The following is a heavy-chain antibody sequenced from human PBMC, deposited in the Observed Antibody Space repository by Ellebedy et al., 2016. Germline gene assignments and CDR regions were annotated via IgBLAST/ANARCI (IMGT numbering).Heavy chain of an antibody. D-gene: IGHD2-2*01. Sequence: GESLKISXAASGFTASSNYMSWVRQAPGKGLEWVSVIYSGGSTYYADSVKGRFTISRDNSKNTLYLQMNSLRAEDTAVYYCAREFVVVPAATSYYYYGMDVWGQGTTVTVSS. CDR3: AREFVVVPAATSYYYYGMDV. V-gene: IGHV3-53*01. J-gene: IGHJ6*02. CDR1: GFTASSNY. CDR2: IYSGGST.